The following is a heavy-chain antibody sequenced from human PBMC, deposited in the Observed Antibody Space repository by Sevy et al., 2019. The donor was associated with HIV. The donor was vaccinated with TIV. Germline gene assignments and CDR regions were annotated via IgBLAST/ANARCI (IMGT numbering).Heavy chain of an antibody. D-gene: IGHD3-22*01. V-gene: IGHV4-59*01. CDR3: ARGDGIYFDGSVYYPDGAFDI. CDR1: GGSISNYY. J-gene: IGHJ3*02. Sequence: SETLSLTCTVSGGSISNYYWSWIRQPPGKGLEWIANIYDSGSTNYNPSLKSRVTISVDTSKNQFSLKLRSVTAADTAVYYCARGDGIYFDGSVYYPDGAFDIWGQGTMVTVS. CDR2: IYDSGST.